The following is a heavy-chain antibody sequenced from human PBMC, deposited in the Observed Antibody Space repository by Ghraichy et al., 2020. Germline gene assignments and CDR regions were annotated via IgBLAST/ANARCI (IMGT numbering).Heavy chain of an antibody. CDR1: GYTLTELS. CDR2: FDPEDGET. V-gene: IGHV1-24*01. CDR3: ATDLMITFGGVIALGYAFDI. D-gene: IGHD3-16*02. Sequence: ASVKVSCKVSGYTLTELSMHWVRQAPGKGLEWMGGFDPEDGETIYAQKFQGRVTMTEDTSTDTAYMELSSLRSEDTAVYYCATDLMITFGGVIALGYAFDIWGQGTMVTVSS. J-gene: IGHJ3*02.